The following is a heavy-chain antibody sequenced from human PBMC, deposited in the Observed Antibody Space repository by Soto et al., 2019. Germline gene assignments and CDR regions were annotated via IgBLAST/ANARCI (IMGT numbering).Heavy chain of an antibody. D-gene: IGHD2-21*02. CDR2: IIPIFNTA. Sequence: QVQLVQSGAEVKKPGSSVKVSCQASGGTFSSYAINWVRQAPGQGLEWMGGIIPIFNTANYAQRFQGRVTITADESTSTAYMELSSLRSEDSAVYFCGRVDLHGDCGAFDIWGQGTMVTVSS. V-gene: IGHV1-69*01. CDR3: GRVDLHGDCGAFDI. J-gene: IGHJ3*02. CDR1: GGTFSSYA.